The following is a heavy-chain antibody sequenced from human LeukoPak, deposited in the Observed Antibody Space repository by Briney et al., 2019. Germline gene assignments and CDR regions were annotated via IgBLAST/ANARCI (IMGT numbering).Heavy chain of an antibody. Sequence: GGSLRLSCAASGFTFSRYSMNWVRQAPGKGLEWVSVIYSGGSTYYADSVKGRFTISRDNSKNTLYLQMNSLRAEDTAVYYCARDRGAGWRTFDIWGQGTMVTVSS. CDR2: IYSGGST. CDR3: ARDRGAGWRTFDI. CDR1: GFTFSRYS. J-gene: IGHJ3*02. V-gene: IGHV3-66*01. D-gene: IGHD3-10*01.